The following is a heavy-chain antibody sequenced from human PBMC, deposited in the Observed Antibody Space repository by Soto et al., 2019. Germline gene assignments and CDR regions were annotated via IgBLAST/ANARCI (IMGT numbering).Heavy chain of an antibody. CDR1: GFSFSDHY. CDR2: TRNKANSYTT. Sequence: GGSLRLSCVASGFSFSDHYMDWVRQAPGKGLEWVGRTRNKANSYTTEYAASVIGRFTISRDGSKNSLYLQMNSLKTEDTAVYYCTRASTGDLDYWGQGTLVTVSS. D-gene: IGHD7-27*01. CDR3: TRASTGDLDY. V-gene: IGHV3-72*01. J-gene: IGHJ4*02.